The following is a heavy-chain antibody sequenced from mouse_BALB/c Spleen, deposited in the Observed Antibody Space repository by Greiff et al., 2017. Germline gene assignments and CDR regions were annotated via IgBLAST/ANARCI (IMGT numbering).Heavy chain of an antibody. CDR2: ISYSGST. Sequence: VQLKESGPGLVKPSQSLSLTCTVTGYSITSDYAWNWIRQFPGNKLEWMGYISYSGSTSYNPSLKSRISITRDTSKNQFFLQLNSVTTEDTATYYCARRGYDYDVDYWGQGTTLTVSS. CDR1: GYSITSDYA. J-gene: IGHJ2*01. V-gene: IGHV3-2*02. D-gene: IGHD2-4*01. CDR3: ARRGYDYDVDY.